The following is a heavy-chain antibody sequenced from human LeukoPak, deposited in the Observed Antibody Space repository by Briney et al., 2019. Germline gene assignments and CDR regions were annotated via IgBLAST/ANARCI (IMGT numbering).Heavy chain of an antibody. CDR3: ARDHHRRLYDSQARDTFDI. CDR1: GFTFSSYS. CDR2: ISSSSTM. J-gene: IGHJ3*02. Sequence: GGSLRLSCAAPGFTFSSYSMNWVRQAPGKGLEWVSYISSSSTMYYADSVKGRFSISRDNAKKSLYLQMNSLRAEDTAVYYCARDHHRRLYDSQARDTFDIWGQGTMVTVSS. V-gene: IGHV3-48*01. D-gene: IGHD3-22*01.